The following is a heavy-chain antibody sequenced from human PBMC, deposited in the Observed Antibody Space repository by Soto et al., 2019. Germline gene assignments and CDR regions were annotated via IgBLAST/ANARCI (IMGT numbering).Heavy chain of an antibody. J-gene: IGHJ4*02. D-gene: IGHD3-22*01. Sequence: SETLSLTCTVSGGSISSYYWSWIRQPPGKGLEWIGYIYYSGSTNYNPSLKSRVTISVDTSKNQFSLKLSSVTAADTAVYYCARGWRGHYDSSGYCPDLDYWGQGTMVTVYS. CDR3: ARGWRGHYDSSGYCPDLDY. CDR2: IYYSGST. CDR1: GGSISSYY. V-gene: IGHV4-59*01.